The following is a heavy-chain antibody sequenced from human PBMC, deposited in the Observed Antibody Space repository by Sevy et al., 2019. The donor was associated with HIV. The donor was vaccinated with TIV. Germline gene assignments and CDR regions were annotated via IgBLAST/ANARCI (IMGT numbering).Heavy chain of an antibody. CDR2: IWYNGSNK. V-gene: IGHV3-33*01. D-gene: IGHD6-19*01. CDR3: ARDRGGWYESGVFDI. Sequence: GGSLRLSCAASGFTFSSYGMHWVRQAPGKGLEWVAVIWYNGSNKYYVDSVKGRFIISRDNSKNTMYLQMNSLRAEDTAMYYCARDRGGWYESGVFDIWGQGTMVTVSS. CDR1: GFTFSSYG. J-gene: IGHJ3*02.